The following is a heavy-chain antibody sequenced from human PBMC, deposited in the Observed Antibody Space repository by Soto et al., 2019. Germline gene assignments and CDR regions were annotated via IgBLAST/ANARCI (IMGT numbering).Heavy chain of an antibody. D-gene: IGHD2-2*01. J-gene: IGHJ2*01. CDR1: GFTFSSYD. V-gene: IGHV3-13*01. Sequence: EVQLVESGGGLVQPGGSLRLSCAASGFTFSSYDMHWVRQATGKGLEWVSAIGTAGDTYYPGSVKGRFTISRENAKNSLYLQMNSLRAGDTAVYYCARGPVPGWYFDLWGRGTLVTVSS. CDR3: ARGPVPGWYFDL. CDR2: IGTAGDT.